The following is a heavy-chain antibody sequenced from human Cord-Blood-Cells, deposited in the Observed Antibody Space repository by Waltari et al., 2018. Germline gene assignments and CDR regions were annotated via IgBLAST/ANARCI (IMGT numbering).Heavy chain of an antibody. D-gene: IGHD3-3*01. CDR2: ISPILGIA. CDR3: ARTHYDFWSGYYINWFDP. J-gene: IGHJ5*02. CDR1: GGTFSSYA. V-gene: IGHV1-69*09. Sequence: QVQLVQSGAEVKKPGSSVKVSCKASGGTFSSYAISWVQQAPGQGLEWMGRISPILGIAKYAKKFQGRVTITADKSTSRAYMELSSLRSEDTAVYYCARTHYDFWSGYYINWFDPWGQGTLVTVSS.